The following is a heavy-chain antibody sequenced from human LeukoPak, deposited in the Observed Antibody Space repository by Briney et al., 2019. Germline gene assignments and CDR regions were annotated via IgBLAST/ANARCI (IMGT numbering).Heavy chain of an antibody. Sequence: GGTLRLPCAASGFTFSSYGMSWVRQAPGKGLEWVSAISGSGGSTYYADSVKGRFTISRDNSKNTLYLQMNSLRAEDTAVYYCAKTRKGPGAFDIWGQGTMVTVSS. J-gene: IGHJ3*02. CDR1: GFTFSSYG. V-gene: IGHV3-23*01. CDR3: AKTRKGPGAFDI. CDR2: ISGSGGST.